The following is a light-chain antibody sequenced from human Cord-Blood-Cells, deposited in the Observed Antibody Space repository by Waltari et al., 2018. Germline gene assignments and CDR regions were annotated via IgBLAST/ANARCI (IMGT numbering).Light chain of an antibody. J-gene: IGLJ3*02. CDR2: EGS. CDR3: CSYAGSSWV. Sequence: QSALTQPAPVSGSPGQSITISCTGTSRDVGGYNLFSWYQQHPGKAPKLMIYEGSKRPSGVSNRFSGSKSGNTASLTISGLQAEDEADYYCCSYAGSSWVFGGGTKLTVL. V-gene: IGLV2-23*01. CDR1: SRDVGGYNL.